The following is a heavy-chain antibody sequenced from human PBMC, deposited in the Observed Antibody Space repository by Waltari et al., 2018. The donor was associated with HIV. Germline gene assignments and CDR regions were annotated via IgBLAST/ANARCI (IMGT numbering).Heavy chain of an antibody. D-gene: IGHD6-6*01. Sequence: QVQLVESGGGVVQPGRSLRLSCAASGFTFSSYGMHWVRQAPGKGLEWVAVISYDGSNKYYADSVKGRFTISRDNSKNTLYLQMNSLRAEDTAVYYCAKDYSSSSGGMDYWGQGTLVTVSS. J-gene: IGHJ4*02. V-gene: IGHV3-30*18. CDR1: GFTFSSYG. CDR2: ISYDGSNK. CDR3: AKDYSSSSGGMDY.